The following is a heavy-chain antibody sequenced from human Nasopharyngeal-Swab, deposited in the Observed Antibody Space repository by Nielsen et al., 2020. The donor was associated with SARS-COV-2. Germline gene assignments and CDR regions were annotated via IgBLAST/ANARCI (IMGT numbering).Heavy chain of an antibody. CDR3: ARGHHYYGSGFQDY. Sequence: SETLSLTCTVSGGSISSGDYYWSWIRQPPGKGLEWIGYIYHSGSTYYNPSLKSRVTISVDTSKNQFSLKLSSVTAADTAVYYCARGHHYYGSGFQDYWGQGTLVTVSS. CDR1: GGSISSGDYY. V-gene: IGHV4-30-4*01. D-gene: IGHD3-10*01. J-gene: IGHJ4*02. CDR2: IYHSGST.